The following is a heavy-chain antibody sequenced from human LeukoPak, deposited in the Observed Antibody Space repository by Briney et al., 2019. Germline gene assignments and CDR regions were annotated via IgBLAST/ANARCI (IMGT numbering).Heavy chain of an antibody. CDR3: ARASYYYDSSGYPGYYFDY. J-gene: IGHJ4*02. D-gene: IGHD3-22*01. V-gene: IGHV1-2*02. CDR1: GYTFTDYY. CDR2: INPNSGGT. Sequence: GSSVTVSCKASGYTFTDYYMHWVRPAPGQGLEWMGWINPNSGGTNYAQKFQGRVTMTRDTSISTAYMELSRLRSDDTAVYYCARASYYYDSSGYPGYYFDYWGQGTLVAVSS.